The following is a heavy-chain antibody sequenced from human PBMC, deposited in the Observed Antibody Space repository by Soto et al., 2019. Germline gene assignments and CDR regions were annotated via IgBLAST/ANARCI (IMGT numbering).Heavy chain of an antibody. CDR2: IIPIFGTA. CDR3: ARAAYSGASCNWFDP. J-gene: IGHJ5*02. V-gene: IGHV1-69*13. D-gene: IGHD2-15*01. CDR1: GGTFSSYA. Sequence: GASVKVSCKASGGTFSSYAISWVRQAPGQGLEWMGGIIPIFGTANYAQKFQGRVTITADESTSTAYMELSSLRSEDTAVYYCARAAYSGASCNWFDPSGQGTLLTVSS.